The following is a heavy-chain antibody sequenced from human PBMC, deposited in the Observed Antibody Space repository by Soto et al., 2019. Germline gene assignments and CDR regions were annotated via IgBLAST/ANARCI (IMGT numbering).Heavy chain of an antibody. CDR3: ARDPPATRHGMDV. Sequence: GGSRRVSWACCGFTVSWNYMSWLSPAPGKGLEWVSVIYSGGSTYYADSVRGRFTISRDNSKNTLYLQMKGLRAEDTAVYYCARDPPATRHGMDVWGQGTTVTVSS. J-gene: IGHJ6*02. CDR2: IYSGGST. V-gene: IGHV3-53*01. CDR1: GFTVSWNY.